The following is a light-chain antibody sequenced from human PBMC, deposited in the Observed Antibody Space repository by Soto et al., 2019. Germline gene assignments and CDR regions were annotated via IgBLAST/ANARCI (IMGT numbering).Light chain of an antibody. CDR1: SSDFGDYKY. V-gene: IGLV2-14*01. CDR3: GSFTTSRIWL. J-gene: IGLJ3*02. Sequence: QSALSQPASVSGSPGQSITMSCTGSSSDFGDYKYVSWYQQQPGKGPNLLIYGVTNRPSGVSNRFAGSKSGNTASLAISGLQVEDGADYFCGSFTTSRIWLFGGGTKVTVL. CDR2: GVT.